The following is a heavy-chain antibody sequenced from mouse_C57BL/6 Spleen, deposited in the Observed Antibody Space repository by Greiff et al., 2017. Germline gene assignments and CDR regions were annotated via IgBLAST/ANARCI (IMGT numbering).Heavy chain of an antibody. CDR3: ARPRRDWYFYV. CDR2: IRNKANGYTT. V-gene: IGHV7-3*01. CDR1: GFTFTDYY. Sequence: EVMLVESGGGLVQPGGSLSLSCAASGFTFTDYYMSWVRQPPGQALEWLGFIRNKANGYTTEYNASVKGRFTISRDNSPSLLYLQMNALRAEDSATYYCARPRRDWYFYVWGTGTTVTVSS. J-gene: IGHJ1*03.